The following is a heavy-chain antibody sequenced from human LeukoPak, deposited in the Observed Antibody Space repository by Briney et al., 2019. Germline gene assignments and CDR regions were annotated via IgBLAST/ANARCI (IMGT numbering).Heavy chain of an antibody. CDR2: ISSSSSYM. V-gene: IGHV3-21*01. D-gene: IGHD3-22*01. CDR3: ARDSPKRAYYYDSSGYPEY. Sequence: GGSLRLSCAASGFTFSHYGMTWVRQAPGKGLEWVSSISSSSSYMYYADSVKGRFTISRDNAAKSVYLQMNSLRAEDTAVYYCARDSPKRAYYYDSSGYPEYWGQGTLVTVSS. J-gene: IGHJ4*02. CDR1: GFTFSHYG.